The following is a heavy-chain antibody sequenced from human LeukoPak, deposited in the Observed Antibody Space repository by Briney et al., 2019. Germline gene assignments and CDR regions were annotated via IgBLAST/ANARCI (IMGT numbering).Heavy chain of an antibody. V-gene: IGHV3-48*02. CDR1: GFTFSTKS. J-gene: IGHJ4*02. CDR3: ASRDYFDY. CDR2: ITADSGTT. Sequence: PGGSLRLSCAVSGFTFSTKSMIWVRQAPGKGLEWVSYITADSGTTYYADSVKGRFTISRDNAKNSLYLQMNSLRDEDTAVYYCASRDYFDYWGQGTLVTVSS.